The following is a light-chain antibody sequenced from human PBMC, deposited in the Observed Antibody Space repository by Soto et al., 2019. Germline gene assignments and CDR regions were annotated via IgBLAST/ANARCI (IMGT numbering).Light chain of an antibody. V-gene: IGLV1-51*02. CDR3: GTWDSSLSGGWV. CDR2: ENN. Sequence: QSVLTQPPSVSAAPGQKVTISCSGSSSNIGNNYLSWYQQLPGTAPKLLIYENNKRPSGIPDRFSGSKSGTSATLGITGLQTGDEADYYCGTWDSSLSGGWVFGGGTKLTVL. CDR1: SSNIGNNY. J-gene: IGLJ3*02.